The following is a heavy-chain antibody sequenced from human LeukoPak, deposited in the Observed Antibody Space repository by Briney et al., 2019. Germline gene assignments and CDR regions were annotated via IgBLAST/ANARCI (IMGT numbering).Heavy chain of an antibody. Sequence: GGSLRLSCAASGFTFSSYAMSWVRQAPGKGLEWVSSISDIGSNTYYADSVKGRFSIYRDNSRNTLYLQMNGQRAEDTAVYYCAKNWRDRGDFHAFDIWGQGTMVTVSS. V-gene: IGHV3-23*01. CDR1: GFTFSSYA. J-gene: IGHJ3*02. CDR2: ISDIGSNT. D-gene: IGHD4-17*01. CDR3: AKNWRDRGDFHAFDI.